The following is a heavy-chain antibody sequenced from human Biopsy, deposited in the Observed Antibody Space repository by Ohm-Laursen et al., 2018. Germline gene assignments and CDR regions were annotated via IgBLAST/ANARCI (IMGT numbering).Heavy chain of an antibody. CDR1: GGSISSYY. CDR2: ISHTGYT. CDR3: ARGSNEYGGLYFPH. Sequence: SETLSLTCTVSGGSISSYYWTWIRQPSGKGLEWIGHISHTGYTSYKSSLKSRVTISLDTSRKHFSLRLTSLAAADTAVYYCARGSNEYGGLYFPHWGQGTLVTVSS. J-gene: IGHJ1*01. D-gene: IGHD4-23*01. V-gene: IGHV4-59*08.